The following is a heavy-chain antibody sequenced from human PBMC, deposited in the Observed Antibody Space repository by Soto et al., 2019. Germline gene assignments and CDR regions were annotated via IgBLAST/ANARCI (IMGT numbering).Heavy chain of an antibody. CDR2: IIPIFGTA. CDR3: TGVQAQLRDHSLWTYYSGMHV. D-gene: IGHD4-17*01. V-gene: IGHV1-69*01. Sequence: QVQLVQSGAEVKKPGSSVKVSCKASGGTFSSYAISWVRQAPGQGLEWMGGIIPIFGTANYAQKFQGRVTITADESTSTAFMEPSSLRYKSTIVHSCTGVQAQLRDHSLWTYYSGMHVWRQRTTVTLS. J-gene: IGHJ6*02. CDR1: GGTFSSYA.